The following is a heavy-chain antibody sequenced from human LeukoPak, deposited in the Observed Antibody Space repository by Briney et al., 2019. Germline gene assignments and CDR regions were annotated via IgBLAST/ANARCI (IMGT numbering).Heavy chain of an antibody. D-gene: IGHD2-15*01. Sequence: ASVKVSCKASGYTFTKYDIHWVRQAPGQGLEWMGWINPKSGGTNYAQKFQGRVTMTRDTSISTAYMELSRLRSDDTAVYYCARVRHEGGLDYWGQGTLVTVSS. CDR1: GYTFTKYD. J-gene: IGHJ4*02. V-gene: IGHV1-2*02. CDR3: ARVRHEGGLDY. CDR2: INPKSGGT.